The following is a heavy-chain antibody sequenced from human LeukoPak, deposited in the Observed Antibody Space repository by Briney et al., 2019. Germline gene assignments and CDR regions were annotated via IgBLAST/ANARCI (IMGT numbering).Heavy chain of an antibody. CDR2: INHSGST. J-gene: IGHJ6*02. D-gene: IGHD6-6*01. CDR3: ARVSRSTYYYYYGMDV. Sequence: SETLSLTCAVYGGSFSGYYWSWIRQPPGKGLEWIGEINHSGSTNYNPSLKSRVTISVDTSKNQFSLKLSSVTAADTAVYYCARVSRSTYYYYYGMDVWGQGTTATVSS. V-gene: IGHV4-34*01. CDR1: GGSFSGYY.